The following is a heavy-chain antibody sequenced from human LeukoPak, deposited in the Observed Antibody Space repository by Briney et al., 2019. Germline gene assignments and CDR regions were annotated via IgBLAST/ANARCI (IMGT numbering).Heavy chain of an antibody. CDR2: ISGSGYTT. D-gene: IGHD1-26*01. J-gene: IGHJ4*02. Sequence: PGGSLRPSCAASGFTFSSYAMSWVRQAPGKGLEWVSAISGSGYTTDYADSVKGRFTMSRDNSKNTLYLQMNSLRAEDTALYYCAKSELLPIPHNFDYWGQGTLVTVSS. CDR1: GFTFSSYA. V-gene: IGHV3-23*01. CDR3: AKSELLPIPHNFDY.